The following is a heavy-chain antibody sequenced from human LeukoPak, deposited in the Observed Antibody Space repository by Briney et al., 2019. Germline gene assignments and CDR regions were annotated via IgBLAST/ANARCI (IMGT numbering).Heavy chain of an antibody. Sequence: GGSLRLSCAASGFTFSGHDMHWVRQPTGKGLEWLSVIGTAGNTYYADSVKGRFTISRENARNSLLLQMDNLRAEDTAVYYCARSKSYSSGWTDFDWWGQGTLVTVSS. CDR1: GFTFSGHD. V-gene: IGHV3-13*01. CDR3: ARSKSYSSGWTDFDW. CDR2: IGTAGNT. J-gene: IGHJ4*02. D-gene: IGHD6-19*01.